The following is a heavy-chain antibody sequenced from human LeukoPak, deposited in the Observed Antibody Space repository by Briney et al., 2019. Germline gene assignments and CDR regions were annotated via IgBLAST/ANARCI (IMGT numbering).Heavy chain of an antibody. CDR3: ARDRVEDNWNYSGLARQRRWFDP. CDR1: GYTFTSYA. V-gene: IGHV7-4-1*02. Sequence: ASVKVSCKASGYTFTSYAMNWVRQAPGQGLEWMGWINTNTGNTTYAQGFTGRFVFSLDTSVSTAYLQISSLKAEDTAVYYCARDRVEDNWNYSGLARQRRWFDPWGQGTLVTVSS. D-gene: IGHD1-7*01. CDR2: INTNTGNT. J-gene: IGHJ5*02.